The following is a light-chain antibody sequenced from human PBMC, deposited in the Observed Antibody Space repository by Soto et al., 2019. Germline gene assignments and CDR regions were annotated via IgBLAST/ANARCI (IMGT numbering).Light chain of an antibody. J-gene: IGKJ4*01. CDR1: QSVSSSY. CDR2: GAS. CDR3: QQYGSSPLT. Sequence: EIVLTQSPGTLSLSPGEIATLSCRASQSVSSSYLAWYQQKPGQAPRLLIYGASSRATGIPDRFSGSGPGTDFTLTISRLEPEDCAVYYCQQYGSSPLTFGGGTKVEIK. V-gene: IGKV3-20*01.